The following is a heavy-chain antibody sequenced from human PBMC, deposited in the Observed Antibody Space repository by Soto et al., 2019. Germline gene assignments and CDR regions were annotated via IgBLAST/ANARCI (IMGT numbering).Heavy chain of an antibody. CDR3: ATMEPYGEPPLFAY. Sequence: ASVKVSCKVSGYTLTELSMHWVRQAPGKGLEWMGGFDPEDGETIYAQKFQGRVTMTEDTSTDTAYMELSSLRSEDTAVYYCATMEPYGEPPLFAYWGQGTLVTVSS. CDR2: FDPEDGET. J-gene: IGHJ4*02. D-gene: IGHD4-17*01. CDR1: GYTLTELS. V-gene: IGHV1-24*01.